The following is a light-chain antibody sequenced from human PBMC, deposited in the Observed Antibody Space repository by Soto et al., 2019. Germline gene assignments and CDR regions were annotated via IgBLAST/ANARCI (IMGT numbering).Light chain of an antibody. CDR3: QHYNNWLAT. CDR2: GAS. Sequence: EIVVTQSPAILSVPPGERVTLSCRASQSVLTNLAWYQQKLGQAPRLLIYGASTRATGVPARFSGSGSGTEFILTISSLQSEDFAVYYCQHYNNWLATFGGGTKV. CDR1: QSVLTN. J-gene: IGKJ4*01. V-gene: IGKV3-15*01.